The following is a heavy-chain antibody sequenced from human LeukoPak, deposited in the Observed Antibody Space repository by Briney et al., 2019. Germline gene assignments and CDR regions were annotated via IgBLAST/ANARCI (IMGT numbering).Heavy chain of an antibody. CDR3: ARRKYSSSTWYFDY. CDR1: GFAFNNHL. V-gene: IGHV3-64*01. Sequence: GGSLRLSCETSGFAFNNHLMHWVRQAPGKGLEYVAAITGNGGSTSYATSVKGRFTVSRDNSKNTLFLQMGSLRAEDTAVYYCARRKYSSSTWYFDYWGQGTLVTVSS. CDR2: ITGNGGST. D-gene: IGHD6-13*01. J-gene: IGHJ4*02.